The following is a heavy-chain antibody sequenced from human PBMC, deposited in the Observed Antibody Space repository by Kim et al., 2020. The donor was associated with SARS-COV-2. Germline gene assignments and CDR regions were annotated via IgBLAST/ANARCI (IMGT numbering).Heavy chain of an antibody. V-gene: IGHV3-23*01. J-gene: IGHJ6*02. CDR2: ISGSGGST. CDR3: AKCGGPSSSWYKYYYYYGMDV. CDR1: GFTFSSYA. Sequence: GGSLRLSCAASGFTFSSYAMSWVRQAPGKGLEWVSAISGSGGSTYYADSVKGRFTISRDNSKNTLYLQMNSLRAEDTAVYYCAKCGGPSSSWYKYYYYYGMDVWGQGTTVTVSS. D-gene: IGHD6-13*01.